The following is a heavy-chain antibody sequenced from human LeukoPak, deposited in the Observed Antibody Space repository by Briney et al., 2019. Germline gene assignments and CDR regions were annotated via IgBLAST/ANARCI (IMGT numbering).Heavy chain of an antibody. CDR3: ASPVGYQQLT. D-gene: IGHD2-2*01. CDR1: GGSISSGGYY. V-gene: IGHV4-30-2*01. Sequence: SETLSLTCTVSGGSISSGGYYWSWIRQPPGKGLEWIGYIYHSGSTYYNPSLKSRVTISVDRSKNQFSLKLSSVTAADTAVYYCASPVGYQQLTWGQGTLVTVSS. J-gene: IGHJ5*02. CDR2: IYHSGST.